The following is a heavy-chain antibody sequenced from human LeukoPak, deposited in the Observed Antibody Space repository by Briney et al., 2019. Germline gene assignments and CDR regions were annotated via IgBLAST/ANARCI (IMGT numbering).Heavy chain of an antibody. D-gene: IGHD3-22*01. CDR3: AKDLYDSSGYYLDY. J-gene: IGHJ4*02. V-gene: IGHV3-9*01. CDR2: ISWNSGSI. Sequence: GRSLRLSCAASGFTFDDYAMHWVRQAPGKGLEWVSGISWNSGSIGYADSVKGRFTISRDNARNSLYLQMNSLRAEDTALYYCAKDLYDSSGYYLDYWGQGTLVTVSS. CDR1: GFTFDDYA.